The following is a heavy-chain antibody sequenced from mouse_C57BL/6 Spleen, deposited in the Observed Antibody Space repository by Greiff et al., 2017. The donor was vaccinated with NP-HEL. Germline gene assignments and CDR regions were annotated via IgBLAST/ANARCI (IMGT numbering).Heavy chain of an antibody. D-gene: IGHD1-1*01. CDR2: ISSGGDYI. V-gene: IGHV5-9-1*02. J-gene: IGHJ3*01. CDR3: TRDLDYYGSSPSWFAY. Sequence: EVQRVESGEGLVKPGGSLKLSCAASGFTFSSYAMSWVRQTPEKRLEWVAYISSGGDYIYYADTVKGRFTISRDNARNTLYLQMSSLKSEDTAMYYCTRDLDYYGSSPSWFAYWGQGTLVTVSA. CDR1: GFTFSSYA.